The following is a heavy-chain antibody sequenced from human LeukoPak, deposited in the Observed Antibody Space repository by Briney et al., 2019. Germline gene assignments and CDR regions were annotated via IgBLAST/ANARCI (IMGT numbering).Heavy chain of an antibody. D-gene: IGHD5-12*01. V-gene: IGHV3-7*01. CDR3: AKAARGGYADY. J-gene: IGHJ4*02. CDR1: GFTFSSYW. CDR2: IKQDGSEK. Sequence: GGSLRLSCAASGFTFSSYWMSWVRQAPGKGLEWVANIKQDGSEKYYVDSVKGRFTISRDNAKNSLYLQMNSLRAEDTAVYYCAKAARGGYADYWGQGTLVTVSS.